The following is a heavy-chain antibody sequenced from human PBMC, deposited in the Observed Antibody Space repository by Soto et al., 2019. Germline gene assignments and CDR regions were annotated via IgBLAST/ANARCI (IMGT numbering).Heavy chain of an antibody. CDR1: GFTVSSNY. D-gene: IGHD2-15*01. J-gene: IGHJ6*02. CDR3: ARDCSGGSCYSIYYYGMDV. Sequence: LRLSCAASGFTVSSNYMSWVRQAPGKGLEWVSVIYSGGSTYYADSVKGRFTISRDNSKNTLYLQMNSLRAEDTAVYYCARDCSGGSCYSIYYYGMDVRGQGTTVTVSS. CDR2: IYSGGST. V-gene: IGHV3-53*01.